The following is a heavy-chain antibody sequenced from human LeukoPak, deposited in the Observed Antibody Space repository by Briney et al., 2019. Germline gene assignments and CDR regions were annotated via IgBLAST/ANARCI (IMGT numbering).Heavy chain of an antibody. CDR3: ARDGSSSWYLGFNWFDP. CDR2: INPNSGGT. CDR1: GYTFTGYY. J-gene: IGHJ5*02. V-gene: IGHV1-2*02. D-gene: IGHD6-13*01. Sequence: ASVKVSCKASGYTFTGYYMHWVRQAPGQGLEWMGWINPNSGGTNYAQKFQGRVTMTRDTSISTAYMELSRLRSDDAAVYYCARDGSSSWYLGFNWFDPWGQETLVTVSS.